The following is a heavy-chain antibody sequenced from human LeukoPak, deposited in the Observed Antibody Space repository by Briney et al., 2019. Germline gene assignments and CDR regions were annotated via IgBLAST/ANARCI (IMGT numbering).Heavy chain of an antibody. J-gene: IGHJ4*02. CDR1: GFTVRSNY. CDR3: ARGSYFDY. Sequence: GGSLRLSCAASGFTVRSNYMSWVRQAPGKGLEWVSVIYSSDTYYADSVKGRFTISRDNSKNTLYLQMNSLRVEDTAVYYCARGSYFDYWGQGTLVTVSS. CDR2: IYSSDT. V-gene: IGHV3-53*01.